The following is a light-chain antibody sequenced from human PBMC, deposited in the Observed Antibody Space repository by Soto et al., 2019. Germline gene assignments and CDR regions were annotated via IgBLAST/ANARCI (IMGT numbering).Light chain of an antibody. V-gene: IGLV2-14*01. CDR3: RSYTSSNPVV. J-gene: IGLJ2*01. Sequence: QSALTQPASVSGSPGQSITISCTGTSRDVGGYVSWYQQHPGKAPKLMIYEVSNRPSGVSNRFSGSKSGNTASLTISGLQAEDEADYYCRSYTSSNPVVFGGGTKLTVL. CDR1: SRDVGGY. CDR2: EVS.